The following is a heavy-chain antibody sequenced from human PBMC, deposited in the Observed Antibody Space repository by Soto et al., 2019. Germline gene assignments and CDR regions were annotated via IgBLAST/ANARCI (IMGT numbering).Heavy chain of an antibody. CDR1: GFTFSTYW. V-gene: IGHV3-74*01. J-gene: IGHJ4*02. CDR2: INSDGTST. CDR3: TSLGY. Sequence: GGSLRLSCAASGFTFSTYWMFWVRQAPGKGLVWVSRINSDGTSTSYADSAKGRFTISRDNAKNTVYLQMNSLRAEDTAVYYCTSLGYWGQGTLVTVSS. D-gene: IGHD3-16*01.